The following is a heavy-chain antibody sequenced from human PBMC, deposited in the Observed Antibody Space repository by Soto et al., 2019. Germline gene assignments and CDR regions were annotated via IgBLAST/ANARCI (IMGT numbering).Heavy chain of an antibody. J-gene: IGHJ4*02. V-gene: IGHV3-30*18. CDR2: VSHDGRNT. CDR1: GFTFSDYA. Sequence: VQLVESGGGGVQPGRSLRLSCAASGFTFSDYAMHWVRQAPGKGLEWVAVVSHDGRNTHYADSVKGRFTISIDSSKNTVSLEMTSLIAEDTAVYYCAKGGRQWLVTSDFNYWGQGALVTVSS. D-gene: IGHD6-19*01. CDR3: AKGGRQWLVTSDFNY.